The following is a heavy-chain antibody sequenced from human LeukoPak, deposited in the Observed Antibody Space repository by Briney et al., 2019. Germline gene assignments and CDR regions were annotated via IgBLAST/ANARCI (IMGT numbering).Heavy chain of an antibody. D-gene: IGHD3-22*01. CDR3: ARDRRGDYYDSSGFGAFDI. Sequence: PGGSLRLSCAASGFTFSSYSMNWVRQAPGKELEWVSSISSSSSYIYYADSVKGRFTISRDNAKNSLYLQMNSLRAEDTAVYYCARDRRGDYYDSSGFGAFDIWGQGTMVTVSS. V-gene: IGHV3-21*01. J-gene: IGHJ3*02. CDR2: ISSSSSYI. CDR1: GFTFSSYS.